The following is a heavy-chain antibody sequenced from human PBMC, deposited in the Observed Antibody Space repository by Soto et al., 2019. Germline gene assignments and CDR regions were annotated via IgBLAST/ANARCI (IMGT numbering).Heavy chain of an antibody. V-gene: IGHV3-23*01. CDR3: TQDGGSRDWLTVN. J-gene: IGHJ4*02. D-gene: IGHD3-9*01. CDR1: GFTFTSYA. Sequence: EVQLLESGGDLVQPGGSLRLSCAASGFTFTSYAMSWIRQAPGKGLEWVSAITGGGDNTYYADSVKGRFTISRDNSKNTPDLQMNSLRAEDTAFYYCTQDGGSRDWLTVNWGQGTLVTVSS. CDR2: ITGGGDNT.